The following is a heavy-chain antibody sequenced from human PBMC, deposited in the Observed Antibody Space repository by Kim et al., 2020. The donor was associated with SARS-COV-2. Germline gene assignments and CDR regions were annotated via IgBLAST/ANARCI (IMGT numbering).Heavy chain of an antibody. CDR3: ARDPQADSGYDYTFDY. V-gene: IGHV3-30*01. Sequence: SVKGRFTISRDNSKNTLYLQMNSLRAEDTAVYYCARDPQADSGYDYTFDYWGQGTLVTVSS. D-gene: IGHD5-12*01. J-gene: IGHJ4*02.